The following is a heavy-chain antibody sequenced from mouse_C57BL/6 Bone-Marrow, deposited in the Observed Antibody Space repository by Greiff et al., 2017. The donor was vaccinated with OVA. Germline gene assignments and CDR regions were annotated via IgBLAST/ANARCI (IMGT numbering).Heavy chain of an antibody. CDR2: INPNNGGT. D-gene: IGHD2-1*01. CDR3: ARSGYGNYFAY. V-gene: IGHV1-18*01. J-gene: IGHJ3*01. Sequence: EVQLQQSGPELVKPGASVKIPCKASGYTFTDYNMDWVKQSHGKSLEWIGDINPNNGGTIYNQKFKGKATLTVDKSSSTAYMQLRSLTSEDTAVYYGARSGYGNYFAYWGQGTLVTVSA. CDR1: GYTFTDYN.